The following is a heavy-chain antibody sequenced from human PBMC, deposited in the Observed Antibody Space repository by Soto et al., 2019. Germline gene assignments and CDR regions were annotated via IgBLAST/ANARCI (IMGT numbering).Heavy chain of an antibody. D-gene: IGHD3-10*01. V-gene: IGHV1-69*12. J-gene: IGHJ6*02. CDR2: ITPIFHTP. CDR3: ARNASTMSTFGEAQYYNSYGLDV. CDR1: GGTFSSDA. Sequence: QVQLVQSGAEVKKPGSSVKVSCKASGGTFSSDAIGWVRQAPGQGLEWMGGITPIFHTPNYAQKFKGRLNITADXPXSSXFLELSWLTSEDTAVYYCARNASTMSTFGEAQYYNSYGLDVWGQGTTVTVSS.